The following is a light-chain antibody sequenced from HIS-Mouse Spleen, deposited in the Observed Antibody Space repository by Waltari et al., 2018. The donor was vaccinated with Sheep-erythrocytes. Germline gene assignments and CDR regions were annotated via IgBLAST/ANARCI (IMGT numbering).Light chain of an antibody. V-gene: IGLV2-11*01. Sequence: QSALTQPRSVSGSPGQSVTISCTGTSRDVCGYNYVSWYQQHPGKAPKLRIYDVSKRPSGVPDRFSGSKSGNTASLTISGLQAEDEADYYCCSYAGSYNYVFGTGTKVTVL. CDR2: DVS. CDR1: SRDVCGYNY. CDR3: CSYAGSYNYV. J-gene: IGLJ1*01.